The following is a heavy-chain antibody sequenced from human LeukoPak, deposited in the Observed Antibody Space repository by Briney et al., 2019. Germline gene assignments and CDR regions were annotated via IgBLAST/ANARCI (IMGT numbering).Heavy chain of an antibody. J-gene: IGHJ4*02. CDR1: GYSFTSGHY. V-gene: IGHV4-38-2*01. D-gene: IGHD2-2*01. Sequence: MSSETLSLTCSVSGYSFTSGHYWGWIRHPPGKGLEWIANIYHTGSAHYNPSLKSRVTISVDTSKNQFSLKLSSVTAADTAVYYCARYCTSTTCILRGFDYWGQGTLVTVSS. CDR3: ARYCTSTTCILRGFDY. CDR2: IYHTGSA.